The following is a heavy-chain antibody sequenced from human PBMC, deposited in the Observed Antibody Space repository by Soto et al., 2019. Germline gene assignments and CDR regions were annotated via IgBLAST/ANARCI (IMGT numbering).Heavy chain of an antibody. J-gene: IGHJ6*02. CDR3: ARDDVLCYGGSGYREPYAF. CDR2: IQSGGPT. D-gene: IGHD2-15*01. Sequence: GGSLRLSCAASGFTVSSKYMSWVRQAPGKGLEWVSLIQSGGPTYYADSVKGRFTISRDTSENTLHLQMDSLRAEDTAVYYCARDDVLCYGGSGYREPYAFSGQGTTVTGS. CDR1: GFTVSSKY. V-gene: IGHV3-66*01.